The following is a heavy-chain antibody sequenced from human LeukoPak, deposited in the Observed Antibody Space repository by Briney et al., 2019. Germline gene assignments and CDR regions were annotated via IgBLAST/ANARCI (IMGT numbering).Heavy chain of an antibody. D-gene: IGHD6-19*01. CDR2: ISYDGSNK. Sequence: GGSLRLSCAASGFTFSSYAMHWVRQAPGKGLEWVAAISYDGSNKYYADSVKGRFTISRDNSKNTLYLQMNSLGAEDTAVYYCARETVAGSGFDYWGQGTLVTVSS. J-gene: IGHJ4*02. CDR3: ARETVAGSGFDY. V-gene: IGHV3-30*04. CDR1: GFTFSSYA.